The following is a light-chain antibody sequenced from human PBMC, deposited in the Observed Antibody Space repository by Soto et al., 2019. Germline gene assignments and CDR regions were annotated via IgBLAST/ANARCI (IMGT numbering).Light chain of an antibody. CDR1: QSITGW. J-gene: IGKJ1*01. CDR3: QQYNSYSGT. CDR2: KAS. Sequence: DLQMTQSPSTLSASVGDRVTITCRASQSITGWLAWFQQQPGKAPKLLIYKASNLESGVPSRFSGSGSGTEFTLTISSLQPDDFATYYCQQYNSYSGTFGQGTKVEIK. V-gene: IGKV1-5*03.